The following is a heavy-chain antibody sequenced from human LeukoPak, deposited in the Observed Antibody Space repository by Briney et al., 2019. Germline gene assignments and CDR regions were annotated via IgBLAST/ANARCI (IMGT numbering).Heavy chain of an antibody. CDR2: ISGSGGST. Sequence: GESLKISCAASGFTFSSYAMSWVRQAPGKGLEWVSAISGSGGSTYYADSVKGRFTISRDNSKNTLYPQMNSLRAEDTAVYYCAKDLRVYSSSHWGQGTLVTVSS. CDR1: GFTFSSYA. D-gene: IGHD6-6*01. CDR3: AKDLRVYSSSH. V-gene: IGHV3-23*01. J-gene: IGHJ4*02.